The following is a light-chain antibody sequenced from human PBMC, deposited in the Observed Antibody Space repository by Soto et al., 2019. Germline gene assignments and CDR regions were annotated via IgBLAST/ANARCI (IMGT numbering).Light chain of an antibody. V-gene: IGLV8-61*01. J-gene: IGLJ2*01. CDR3: VLHTGSVISV. Sequence: QAVVTQEPSFSVSPGGTVTLTCGLNSGSVSTSDYPSWYQQTPGQAPRTLIYSTTTRSSGVPDRFSGSILGNKAALTITGAQADDEADYYCVLHTGSVISVCGGGTKVTVL. CDR1: SGSVSTSDY. CDR2: STT.